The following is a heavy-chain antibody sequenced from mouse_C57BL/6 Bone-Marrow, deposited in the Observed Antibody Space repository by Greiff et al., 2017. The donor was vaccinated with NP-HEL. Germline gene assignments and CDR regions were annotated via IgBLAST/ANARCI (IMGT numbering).Heavy chain of an antibody. CDR1: GYAFSSYW. Sequence: QVQLKESGAELVKPGASVKISCKASGYAFSSYWMNWVKQRPGKGLEWIGQIYPGDGDTNYNGKFKGKATLTADKSSSTAYMQLSSLTSEDSAVYFCARDYYGSYWYFDVWGTGTTVTVSS. J-gene: IGHJ1*03. CDR2: IYPGDGDT. CDR3: ARDYYGSYWYFDV. V-gene: IGHV1-80*01. D-gene: IGHD1-1*01.